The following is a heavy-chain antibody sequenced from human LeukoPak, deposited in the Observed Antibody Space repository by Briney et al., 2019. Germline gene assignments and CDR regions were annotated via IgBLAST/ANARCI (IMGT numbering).Heavy chain of an antibody. Sequence: GGSLRLSCAASGFTFSGYSMSWVRQAPGKGLEWVSSISSSSSNTYYADSVKGRFTISRDNAKNTLYLQMNSLRAEDTAVYYCARSWRWLQAQNHFDAFDIWGQGTMVTVSS. CDR3: ARSWRWLQAQNHFDAFDI. D-gene: IGHD5-24*01. CDR1: GFTFSGYS. CDR2: ISSSSSNT. J-gene: IGHJ3*02. V-gene: IGHV3-21*01.